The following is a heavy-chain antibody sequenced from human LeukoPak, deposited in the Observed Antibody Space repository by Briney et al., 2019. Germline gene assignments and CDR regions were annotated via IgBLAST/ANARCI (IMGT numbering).Heavy chain of an antibody. CDR1: GGTFSNYA. CDR3: ARSLPKRSHLDY. J-gene: IGHJ4*02. D-gene: IGHD2-15*01. Sequence: GASVKVSCKASGGTFSNYAISWVRQAPGQGLEWMGGIIPLFGSADYAQKFQGRVTFTADESTSTAYMELNSLRAEDTAVYYCARSLPKRSHLDYWGQGTLVTVFS. CDR2: IIPLFGSA. V-gene: IGHV1-69*01.